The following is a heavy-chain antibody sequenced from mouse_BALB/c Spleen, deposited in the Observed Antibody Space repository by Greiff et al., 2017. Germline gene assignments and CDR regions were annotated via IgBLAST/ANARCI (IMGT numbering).Heavy chain of an antibody. CDR3: ARSPTGTYYYAMDY. D-gene: IGHD4-1*02. CDR1: GFTFSSFG. Sequence: EVKLMESGGGLVQPGGSRKLSCAASGFTFSSFGMHWVRQAPEKGLEWVAYISSGSSTIYYADTVKGRFTISRDNPKNTLFLQMTSLRSEDTAMYYCARSPTGTYYYAMDYWGQGTSVTVSS. CDR2: ISSGSSTI. J-gene: IGHJ4*01. V-gene: IGHV5-17*02.